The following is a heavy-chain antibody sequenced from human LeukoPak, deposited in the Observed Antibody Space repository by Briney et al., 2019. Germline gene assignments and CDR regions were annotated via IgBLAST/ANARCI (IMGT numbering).Heavy chain of an antibody. Sequence: GASVKVSCKASGYTFTGYYMHWVRQAPGQGLEWMGWINPNSGGTNYAQKFQGRVTMTRDTSISTAYMELSRLRSDDTAVYYCARDSSHSSWFRRKWWFDPWGQGTLVTVSS. CDR1: GYTFTGYY. D-gene: IGHD6-13*01. V-gene: IGHV1-2*02. CDR2: INPNSGGT. J-gene: IGHJ5*02. CDR3: ARDSSHSSWFRRKWWFDP.